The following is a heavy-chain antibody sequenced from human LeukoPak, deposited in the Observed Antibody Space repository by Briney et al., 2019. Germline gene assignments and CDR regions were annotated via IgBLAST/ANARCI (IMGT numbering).Heavy chain of an antibody. CDR3: ARVWSWFDP. D-gene: IGHD1-1*01. V-gene: IGHV4-34*01. CDR2: INHSGST. CDR1: GGSFSGYY. Sequence: SETLSLTCAVYGGSFSGYYWSWIRQPPGKGLEWIGEINHSGSTNYNPSLKSRVTISVDTSKNQFSLKLSSVTAADTAAYYCARVWSWFDPWGQGTLVTVSS. J-gene: IGHJ5*02.